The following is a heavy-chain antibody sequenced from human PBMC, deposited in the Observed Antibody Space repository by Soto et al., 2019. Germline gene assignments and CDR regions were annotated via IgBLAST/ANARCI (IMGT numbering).Heavy chain of an antibody. J-gene: IGHJ6*02. CDR2: IIPIFGTA. Sequence: QVQLVQSGAEVKKPGSSVKVSCKASGGTFSSYAISWVRQAPGQGLEWMGGIIPIFGTANYAQKFQGRVTITGDESTSTAYMELSSLRSDDTAVYYCARENYDYDSSGYPRKTDYYYYGMDVWGQGTTVTVSS. CDR3: ARENYDYDSSGYPRKTDYYYYGMDV. CDR1: GGTFSSYA. D-gene: IGHD3-22*01. V-gene: IGHV1-69*01.